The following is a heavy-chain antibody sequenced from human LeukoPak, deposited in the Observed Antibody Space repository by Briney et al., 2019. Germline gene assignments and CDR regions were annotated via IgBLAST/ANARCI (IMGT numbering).Heavy chain of an antibody. D-gene: IGHD3-10*01. V-gene: IGHV4-4*02. CDR2: IYHSGST. CDR3: ASGRVWFGEPYYFDY. J-gene: IGHJ4*02. CDR1: GGSISSSNW. Sequence: SETLSLTCAVSGGSISSSNWWSWVRQPPGKGLEWIGEIYHSGSTNYNPSLKSRVTISVDKSKNQFSLKLSSVTAADTAVYYCASGRVWFGEPYYFDYWRQGTLVTVSS.